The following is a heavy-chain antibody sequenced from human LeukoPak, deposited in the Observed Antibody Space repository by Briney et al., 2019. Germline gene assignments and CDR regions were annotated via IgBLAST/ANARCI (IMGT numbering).Heavy chain of an antibody. CDR3: AGLPKGTTEDY. J-gene: IGHJ4*02. D-gene: IGHD4-11*01. CDR2: IFPGDHNT. CDR1: RYGFISYW. Sequence: GGSLKISCMGSRYGFISYWIGGVRQMPGKGLEGMGKIFPGDHNTSNSPPFQGQVTITDDQAISTAYLQWSSLTASDTAMYDCAGLPKGTTEDYWGQRTLVTASS. V-gene: IGHV5-51*01.